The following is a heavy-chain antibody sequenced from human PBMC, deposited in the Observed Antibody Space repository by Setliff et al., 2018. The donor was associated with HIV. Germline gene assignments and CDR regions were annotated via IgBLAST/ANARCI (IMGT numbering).Heavy chain of an antibody. CDR1: GSGFTFSSYS. CDR3: ARKFRPGHGVDV. CDR2: ISSTSSTI. D-gene: IGHD3-10*01. J-gene: IGHJ6*02. V-gene: IGHV3-48*01. Sequence: PGGSLRLSCAASGSGFTFSSYSMNWVRQAPGKGLEWVSYISSTSSTIYYANSVKGRFTISRDDAKNSLYLQMNSLRAEDTAVYYCARKFRPGHGVDVWGQGTTVTVSS.